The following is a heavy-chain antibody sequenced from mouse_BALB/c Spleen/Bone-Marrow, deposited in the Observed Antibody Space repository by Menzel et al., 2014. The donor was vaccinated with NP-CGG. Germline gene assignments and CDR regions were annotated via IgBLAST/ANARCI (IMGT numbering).Heavy chain of an antibody. D-gene: IGHD2-4*01. Sequence: EVQRVESGGDLVKPGGSLKLSCAASGFTFSSYGMSWVRQTPDKRLEWVATISSSGSYTYYPDSVKGRFTISRDNAKNTLYLQMSSLKSEDTAMYYCARQDYDWFAYWGQGTLVTVSA. V-gene: IGHV5-6*01. CDR3: ARQDYDWFAY. CDR2: ISSSGSYT. CDR1: GFTFSSYG. J-gene: IGHJ3*01.